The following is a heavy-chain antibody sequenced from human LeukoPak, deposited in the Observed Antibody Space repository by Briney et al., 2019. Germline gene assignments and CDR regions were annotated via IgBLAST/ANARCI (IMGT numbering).Heavy chain of an antibody. CDR3: ARTFPTYYYDSSGFGISPWFDP. J-gene: IGHJ5*02. D-gene: IGHD3-22*01. Sequence: SQTLSLTCAVSGGSISSGGYSWSWIRQPPGKGLEWIGYIYHSGSTYYNPSLKSRVTISVDRSKNQFSLKLSSVTAADTAVYYCARTFPTYYYDSSGFGISPWFDPWGQGTLVTVSS. V-gene: IGHV4-30-2*01. CDR1: GGSISSGGYS. CDR2: IYHSGST.